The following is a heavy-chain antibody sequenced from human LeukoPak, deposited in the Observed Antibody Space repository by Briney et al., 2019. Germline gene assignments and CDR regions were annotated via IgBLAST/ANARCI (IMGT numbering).Heavy chain of an antibody. V-gene: IGHV4-31*03. CDR1: GGSISSGGYY. CDR2: IYYSGST. J-gene: IGHJ5*02. D-gene: IGHD2-2*02. CDR3: ARAAEDYTDPPMLDP. Sequence: PSETLSLTCTVSGGSISSGGYYWSWIRQHPGKGLEWIGYIYYSGSTYYNPSLKSRVTISVDTSKNQFSLKLSSVTAADTAVYYCARAAEDYTDPPMLDPWGQGTLVTVSS.